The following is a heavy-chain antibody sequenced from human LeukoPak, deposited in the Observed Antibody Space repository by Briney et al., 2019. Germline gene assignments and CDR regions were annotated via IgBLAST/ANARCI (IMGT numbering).Heavy chain of an antibody. D-gene: IGHD1-7*01. Sequence: GGSLRLSCAASGFTFSSYSMNWVRQAPGKGLEWVSSISSSGTYIYYADLVKGRFTISRDNAKNSLYLQMNSQRAEDTAIFYCAKDVYNWNFYFDYWGQGTLVTVSS. J-gene: IGHJ4*02. CDR1: GFTFSSYS. V-gene: IGHV3-21*04. CDR3: AKDVYNWNFYFDY. CDR2: ISSSGTYI.